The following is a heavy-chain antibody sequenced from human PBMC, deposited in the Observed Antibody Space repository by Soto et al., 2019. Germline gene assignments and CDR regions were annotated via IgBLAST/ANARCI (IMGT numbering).Heavy chain of an antibody. CDR3: AKEGRENWFDP. Sequence: QVQLQESGPGLVKPSQTLSLTCTVSGGSISSGGYYWSWIRQHPGKGLEWIGYIYYSGSTYYNPSLKSRGTISVDTAKNHFSLKTSSVTAAHTAVYYCAKEGRENWFDPWGQGTLVTVSS. D-gene: IGHD1-26*01. J-gene: IGHJ5*02. CDR2: IYYSGST. CDR1: GGSISSGGYY. V-gene: IGHV4-31*03.